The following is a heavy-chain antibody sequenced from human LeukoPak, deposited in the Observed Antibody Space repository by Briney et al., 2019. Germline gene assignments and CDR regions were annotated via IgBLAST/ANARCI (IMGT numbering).Heavy chain of an antibody. J-gene: IGHJ4*02. D-gene: IGHD3-22*01. V-gene: IGHV1-18*03. Sequence: EASVKVSCKASGYTFTSYGISWVRQAPGQGLEWMGWISAYNGNTNYAQKLQGRVTMTTDTSTSTAYMELRSLRSEDMAVYYCARLHSSGYYYYFDYWGQGTLVTVSS. CDR1: GYTFTSYG. CDR2: ISAYNGNT. CDR3: ARLHSSGYYYYFDY.